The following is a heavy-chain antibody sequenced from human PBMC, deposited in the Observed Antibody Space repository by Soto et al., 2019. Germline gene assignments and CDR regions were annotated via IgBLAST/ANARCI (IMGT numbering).Heavy chain of an antibody. CDR1: GGTLRRRDYY. D-gene: IGHD3-22*01. Sequence: LSLTCTLSGGTLRRRDYYLSWIRQPPGQGRWWIEYIYHRRTTYNNPPLKSRFTRSLDTSKNQFSLNLSSVTAADTAVYYCARDRVEYYDSSGSVPGDYWGQGTLFTVSS. J-gene: IGHJ4*02. CDR2: IYHRRTT. V-gene: IGHV4-30-4*01. CDR3: ARDRVEYYDSSGSVPGDY.